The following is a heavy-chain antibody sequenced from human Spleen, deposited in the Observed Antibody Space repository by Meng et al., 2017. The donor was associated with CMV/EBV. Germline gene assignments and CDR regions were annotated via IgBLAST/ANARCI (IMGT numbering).Heavy chain of an antibody. J-gene: IGHJ3*02. D-gene: IGHD1-26*01. Sequence: GESLKISCVASGVTFENLWMTWVRQAPGEGPEWVGLIKAKFAGGTTDYAVAVKGRFTISRDDSKSTVYLQMDSLKIEDTALYYCTTDRPFSGGTLIETWGQGTMVTVSS. CDR1: GVTFENLW. CDR2: IKAKFAGGTT. V-gene: IGHV3-15*01. CDR3: TTDRPFSGGTLIET.